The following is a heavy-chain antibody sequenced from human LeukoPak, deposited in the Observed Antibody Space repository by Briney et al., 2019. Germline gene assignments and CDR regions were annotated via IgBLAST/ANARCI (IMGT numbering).Heavy chain of an antibody. Sequence: GGSLRLSCGASGFTFSSHAMSWVRQAPGKGLEWVSAISGSDGRLFYADAVKGRFTISRDNSKNSLYLQMNSLRAEDTALYYCAKAVDGDYEIDYWGQGTLVTVSS. D-gene: IGHD4-17*01. J-gene: IGHJ4*02. CDR3: AKAVDGDYEIDY. CDR2: ISGSDGRL. CDR1: GFTFSSHA. V-gene: IGHV3-23*01.